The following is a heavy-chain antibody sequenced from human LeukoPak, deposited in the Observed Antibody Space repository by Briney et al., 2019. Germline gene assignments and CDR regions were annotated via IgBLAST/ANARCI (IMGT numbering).Heavy chain of an antibody. CDR2: ISGSNGRT. CDR1: GFPFSNND. CDR3: AKGGYFAFEF. Sequence: GGSLRLSCAASGFPFSNNDMQWVRQAPGKGLEWVSGISGSNGRTYYADSVKGRVTITRDNSKSTLYLQMNSLRAEDTAVYFCAKGGYFAFEFWGQGTLVTVSS. J-gene: IGHJ3*01. V-gene: IGHV3-23*01. D-gene: IGHD2-2*03.